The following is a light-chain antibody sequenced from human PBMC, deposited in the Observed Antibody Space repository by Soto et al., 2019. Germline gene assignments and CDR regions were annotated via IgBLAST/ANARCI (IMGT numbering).Light chain of an antibody. Sequence: EIVLTQSPGTLSLSPGERATLSCRASQSVSSSYLAWYQQKPGQAPRLLIYGASNTASGIPDRFSGGASGTGFTLTISRLEPEDFAVYFCQQYGGSPPFTFGQGTKVEIK. V-gene: IGKV3-20*01. J-gene: IGKJ2*01. CDR2: GAS. CDR3: QQYGGSPPFT. CDR1: QSVSSSY.